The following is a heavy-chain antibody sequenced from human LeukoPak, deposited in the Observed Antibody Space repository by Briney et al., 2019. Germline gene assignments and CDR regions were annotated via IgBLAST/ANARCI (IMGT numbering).Heavy chain of an antibody. CDR3: AKDQPQEDEYYYDSSGYLDY. Sequence: SETLSLTCAVYGGSFSGYYWSWIRQPPGKGLEWIGEINHSGSTNYNPSLKSRVTISVDTSKNQFSLKLSSVTAADTAVYYCAKDQPQEDEYYYDSSGYLDYWGQGTLVTVSS. CDR2: INHSGST. CDR1: GGSFSGYY. V-gene: IGHV4-34*01. J-gene: IGHJ4*02. D-gene: IGHD3-22*01.